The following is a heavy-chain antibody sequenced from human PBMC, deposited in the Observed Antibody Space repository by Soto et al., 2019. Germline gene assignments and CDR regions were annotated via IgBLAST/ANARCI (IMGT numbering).Heavy chain of an antibody. J-gene: IGHJ5*02. CDR2: ISGNGAYI. V-gene: IGHV3-21*01. CDR3: AGSGYRVTNDL. D-gene: IGHD5-12*01. CDR1: GFSFTSYS. Sequence: GGFLRLSCAASGFSFTSYSMNWVRQAPGKGLEWVSSISGNGAYIYYAGSVKGRFTISRDNAKNSLSLQMRSLGAEDTALYYCAGSGYRVTNDLWGQGTLVTVSS.